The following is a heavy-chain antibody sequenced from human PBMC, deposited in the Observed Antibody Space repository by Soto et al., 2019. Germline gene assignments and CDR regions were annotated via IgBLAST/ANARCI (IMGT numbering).Heavy chain of an antibody. J-gene: IGHJ6*02. V-gene: IGHV5-51*01. D-gene: IGHD1-1*01. Sequence: GESLKISCKGSGYGFTSYWIGWVRQMPGKGLEWMGIIHPGDSVTRYSPSFQGQVTISADKSISSAYLQWSSLRASDTAIYYCARLSGTASSPYGMDVWGQGTTVTVSS. CDR1: GYGFTSYW. CDR3: ARLSGTASSPYGMDV. CDR2: IHPGDSVT.